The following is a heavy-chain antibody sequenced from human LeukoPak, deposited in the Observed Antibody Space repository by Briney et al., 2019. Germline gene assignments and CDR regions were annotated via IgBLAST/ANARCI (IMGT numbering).Heavy chain of an antibody. J-gene: IGHJ5*02. Sequence: ASVKVSCKASGYTFTGYYMHWVRQAPGQGLEWMGWINPNSGGTNYAQKFQGRVTMTRDTSISTAYMELSRLRSDDTAVYYCARDASGWGVVNWFDPWGQGTLVTVSS. CDR2: INPNSGGT. D-gene: IGHD3-16*01. CDR3: ARDASGWGVVNWFDP. V-gene: IGHV1-2*02. CDR1: GYTFTGYY.